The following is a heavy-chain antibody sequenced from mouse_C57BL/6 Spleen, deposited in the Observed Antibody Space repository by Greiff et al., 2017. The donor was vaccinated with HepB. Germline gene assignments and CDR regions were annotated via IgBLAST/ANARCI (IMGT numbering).Heavy chain of an antibody. CDR1: GYSITSGYI. Sequence: EVQLQESGPGLVKPSQSLSLTCSVTGYSITSGYIWNWIRQFPGNKLEWMGYISYDGSNNYNPSLKNRISITRDTSKNQFFLKLNSVTTEDTATYYCARAGYYYFDYWGQGTTLTVSS. J-gene: IGHJ2*01. CDR3: ARAGYYYFDY. D-gene: IGHD2-14*01. CDR2: ISYDGSN. V-gene: IGHV3-6*01.